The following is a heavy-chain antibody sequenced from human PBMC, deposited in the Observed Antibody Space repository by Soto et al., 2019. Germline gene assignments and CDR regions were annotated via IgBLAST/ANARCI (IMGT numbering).Heavy chain of an antibody. J-gene: IGHJ4*02. V-gene: IGHV3-74*01. D-gene: IGHD5-18*01. CDR1: GFTFSSYW. CDR2: INSDGSST. CDR3: ARDLQLWLQDYVFDY. Sequence: PGGSLRLSCAASGFTFSSYWMSWVRQAPGKGLVWVSRINSDGSSTSYADSVKGRFTISRDNAKNSLYLQMNSLRDEDTAVYYCARDLQLWLQDYVFDYWGQGTLVTVSS.